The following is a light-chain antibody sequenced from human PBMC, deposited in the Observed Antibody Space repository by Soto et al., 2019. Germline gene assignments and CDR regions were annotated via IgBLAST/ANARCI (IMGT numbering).Light chain of an antibody. V-gene: IGKV3-20*01. CDR3: QQYGTTPLT. CDR2: DAS. CDR1: QSVKNNY. J-gene: IGKJ4*01. Sequence: EIVLTQSPGTLSLSPGERATLSCRASQSVKNNYLAWYQHKPGQAPRFLMYDASSRATGIPDRFTGSGSGTDFTLTISRLEPEDFAVDYCQQYGTTPLTVGGGTKVEIK.